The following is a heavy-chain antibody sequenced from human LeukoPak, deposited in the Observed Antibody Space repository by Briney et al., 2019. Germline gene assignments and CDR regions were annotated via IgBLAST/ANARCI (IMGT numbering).Heavy chain of an antibody. CDR2: INPNSGGT. V-gene: IGHV1-2*02. CDR3: ARGTEGGSGWNLTY. CDR1: GYTFINFF. J-gene: IGHJ4*02. Sequence: ASVKVSCKASGYTFINFFMHWVRQAPGQGLEWMGWINPNSGGTNLAQKFQGRVTMTRDASISTAYMELSSLRSDDTAVYFCARGTEGGSGWNLTYWGQGTLVTVSS. D-gene: IGHD6-19*01.